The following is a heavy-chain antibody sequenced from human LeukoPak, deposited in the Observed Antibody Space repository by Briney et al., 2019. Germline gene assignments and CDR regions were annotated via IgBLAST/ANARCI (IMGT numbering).Heavy chain of an antibody. Sequence: GASVKVSCKASGYTFTSYYMHWVRQAPGQGLEWMGIINPSGGSTSYAQKFQGRVTMTRDTSTSTVYMELSSLRSEDTAVYYCARDLRDLVVVAARGYYYYGTDVWGQGTTVTVSS. CDR3: ARDLRDLVVVAARGYYYYGTDV. V-gene: IGHV1-46*01. J-gene: IGHJ6*02. CDR1: GYTFTSYY. CDR2: INPSGGST. D-gene: IGHD2-15*01.